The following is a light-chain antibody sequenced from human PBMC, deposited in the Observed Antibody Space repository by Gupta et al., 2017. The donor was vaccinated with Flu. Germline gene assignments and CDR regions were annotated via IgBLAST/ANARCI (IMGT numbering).Light chain of an antibody. CDR3: LHDYNYPLT. V-gene: IGKV1-6*01. CDR2: NVS. CDR1: QDIRNT. Sequence: GDRVTITCRASQDIRNTLGWYQQKPGKAPKLLMYNVSALQSGVPSRFSGSGSGTDFTLTISSLQPEDLATYYCLHDYNYPLTFGGGTKVEIK. J-gene: IGKJ4*01.